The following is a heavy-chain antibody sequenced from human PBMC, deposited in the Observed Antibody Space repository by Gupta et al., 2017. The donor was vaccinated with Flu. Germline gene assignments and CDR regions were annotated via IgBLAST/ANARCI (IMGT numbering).Heavy chain of an antibody. CDR3: VRGLGADYTAWGYFDY. CDR2: IGTAADT. V-gene: IGHV3-13*01. CDR1: GFPFSPYE. J-gene: IGHJ4*02. Sequence: EVLLVESGGGLVKPGGSMRLSCAASGFPFSPYELHWVRQSPGKGLEWVSAIGTAADTFYPDFVKGRFTISRENAKSSLYLHMSSLRAGDTAVYYCVRGLGADYTAWGYFDYWGPGVFVTVSS. D-gene: IGHD4-11*01.